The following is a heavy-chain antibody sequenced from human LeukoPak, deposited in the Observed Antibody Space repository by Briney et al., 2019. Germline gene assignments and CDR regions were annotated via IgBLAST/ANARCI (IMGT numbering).Heavy chain of an antibody. CDR2: IWYDGSNK. CDR3: ARKGGNQAFDI. D-gene: IGHD3-16*01. J-gene: IGHJ3*02. Sequence: GGSLRLSCAASGFTFSSYGMHWVRQAPGKGLEWVAVIWYDGSNKYYADSVKGRFTISRDNSKNTLYLQMNSLRAEDAAVYYCARKGGNQAFDIWGQGTMVTVSS. CDR1: GFTFSSYG. V-gene: IGHV3-33*01.